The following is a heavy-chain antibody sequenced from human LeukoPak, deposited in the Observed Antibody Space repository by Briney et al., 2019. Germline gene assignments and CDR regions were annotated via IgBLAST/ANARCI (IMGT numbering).Heavy chain of an antibody. CDR3: AREAYVAAGCDC. J-gene: IGHJ4*02. D-gene: IGHD6-13*01. CDR1: GFIFSSYN. CDR2: ISSSSTYI. V-gene: IGHV3-21*01. Sequence: PGGSLRLSCAASGFIFSSYNINWVRQAPGQGLEWVSSISSSSTYIDYADSAKGRFTISRDNAKNSLYLQMNNLRAEDTAVYYCAREAYVAAGCDCWGQGTLVTVSS.